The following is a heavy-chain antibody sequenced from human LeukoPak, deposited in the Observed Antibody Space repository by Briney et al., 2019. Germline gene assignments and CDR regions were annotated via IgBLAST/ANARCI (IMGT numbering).Heavy chain of an antibody. J-gene: IGHJ3*02. CDR2: LKQDGSVR. CDR1: GFDFSNYW. CDR3: VREGPVGGEFDI. D-gene: IGHD1-26*01. Sequence: GGSLRLSCAAMGFDFSNYWMSWVRQTPGKGLEWVANLKQDGSVRGFVDSVKGRFTVSRDNAEKSLYLQMNSLRAEDTALYHCVREGPVGGEFDIWGQGTMVTVSS. V-gene: IGHV3-7*01.